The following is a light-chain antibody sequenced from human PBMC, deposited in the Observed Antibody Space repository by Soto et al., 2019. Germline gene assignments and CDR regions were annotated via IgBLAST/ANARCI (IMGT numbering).Light chain of an antibody. J-gene: IGLJ2*01. CDR3: QSFDSSRIGLL. CDR2: DTT. Sequence: QSVLTQPPSVTGAPGQRVTTSCTGSHSDIGAGYGVHWYQQFPHSAPKLLIYDTTNRPSGVPDRFSGSRSGTSASLAITGLQAEDEADYYCQSFDSSRIGLLFGGGTKVTVL. CDR1: HSDIGAGYG. V-gene: IGLV1-40*01.